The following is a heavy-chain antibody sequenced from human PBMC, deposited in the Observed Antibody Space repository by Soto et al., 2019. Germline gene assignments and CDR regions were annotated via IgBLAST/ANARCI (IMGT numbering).Heavy chain of an antibody. V-gene: IGHV3-21*06. D-gene: IGHD3-10*01. Sequence: GGSLRLSCAASGFTFSSHAVNWVRQAPGKGLEWISSIDSSSSFIYYADSVKGRFTISRDNAKNSVFLHMSSLRADDTAVYYCARDPLWFGEIGYFDYWGQGALVTAPQ. CDR3: ARDPLWFGEIGYFDY. J-gene: IGHJ4*02. CDR2: IDSSSSFI. CDR1: GFTFSSHA.